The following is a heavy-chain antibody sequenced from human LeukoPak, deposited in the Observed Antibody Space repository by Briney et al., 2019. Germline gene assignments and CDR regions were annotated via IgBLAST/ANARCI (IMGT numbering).Heavy chain of an antibody. Sequence: PGGSLRLSCAASGFTLRNYWMRWVRQPPGKGRLWVSRINGDGTSAYYAGSVKGRFTISRDNAKNTLYLQMSSLRAEDTAVYYCARVAYCGGFWYSLDYYYMDVWGKGTTVTVS. V-gene: IGHV3-74*01. CDR2: INGDGTSA. CDR3: ARVAYCGGFWYSLDYYYMDV. D-gene: IGHD2-21*02. CDR1: GFTLRNYW. J-gene: IGHJ6*03.